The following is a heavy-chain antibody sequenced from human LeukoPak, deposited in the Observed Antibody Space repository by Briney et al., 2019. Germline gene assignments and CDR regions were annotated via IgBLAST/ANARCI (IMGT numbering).Heavy chain of an antibody. V-gene: IGHV5-51*01. CDR3: ARRAAEGGYDGSHYYYYMDV. CDR2: IYPGGSDT. CDR1: GYSFTSYW. Sequence: GESLKISCKGSGYSFTSYWIGWVRQMPGKGLEWMGIIYPGGSDTRYSPSFQGQVTISADKSISTAYLQWSSLKASDTAMYYCARRAAEGGYDGSHYYYYMDVWGKGTTVTVSS. J-gene: IGHJ6*03. D-gene: IGHD5-12*01.